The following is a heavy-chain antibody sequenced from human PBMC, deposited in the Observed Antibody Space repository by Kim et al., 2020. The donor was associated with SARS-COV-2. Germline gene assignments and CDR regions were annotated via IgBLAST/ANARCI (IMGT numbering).Heavy chain of an antibody. CDR1: GYSFTNYW. V-gene: IGHV5-51*01. CDR2: IYPGDSDT. J-gene: IGHJ4*02. D-gene: IGHD2-2*02. Sequence: GESLKISCKGSGYSFTNYWIAWVRQMPGKGLEWMGIIYPGDSDTRYSPSFQGQVTISADKSTAYLQWSSLQASDIAMYYCARRYTNSWHFDYWGQGTLVTVSS. CDR3: ARRYTNSWHFDY.